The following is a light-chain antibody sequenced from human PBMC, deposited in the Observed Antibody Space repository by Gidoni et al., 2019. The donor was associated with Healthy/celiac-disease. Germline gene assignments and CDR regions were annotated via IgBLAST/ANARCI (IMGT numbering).Light chain of an antibody. CDR3: QQYNSNSTWT. V-gene: IGKV1-5*03. CDR2: KAA. CDR1: QIISSW. J-gene: IGKJ1*01. Sequence: DIQMTQSPSTLSSSVGDRVTITCRASQIISSWLAWYQQKQGKAPKLLIYKAASLESGVPSRCSGSGAGTEVTLTISSLQPDDVATYYCQQYNSNSTWTFXXXTKVEIK.